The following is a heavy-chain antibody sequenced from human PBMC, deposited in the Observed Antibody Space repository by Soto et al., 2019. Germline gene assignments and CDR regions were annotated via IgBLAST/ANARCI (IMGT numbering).Heavy chain of an antibody. CDR2: TSAYNGIT. CDR1: GYTFNTYA. V-gene: IGHV1-18*01. CDR3: ARSGGGYDN. J-gene: IGHJ4*02. Sequence: QVRLVQSGIEVKKPGASVKVSCKTSGYTFNTYALSWVRQAPGQGLEWMGWTSAYNGITVYAQVFQGRVTMTTNTSTSTAYLEVTSLRSDDTSVYYCARSGGGYDNWGQGTLVTVSS. D-gene: IGHD3-3*01.